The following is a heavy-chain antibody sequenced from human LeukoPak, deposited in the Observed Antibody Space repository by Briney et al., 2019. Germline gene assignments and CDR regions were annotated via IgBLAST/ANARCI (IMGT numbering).Heavy chain of an antibody. J-gene: IGHJ4*02. Sequence: PGGSLRLSCAASGFTFSSYAMHWVRQAPGKGLEWVAVISYDGSNKYYADSVKGRFTISRDNSKNTLYLQMNSLRAEDTAAYYCARGGYIDQYYFDYWGQGTLVTVSS. CDR3: ARGGYIDQYYFDY. V-gene: IGHV3-30-3*01. CDR1: GFTFSSYA. D-gene: IGHD5-18*01. CDR2: ISYDGSNK.